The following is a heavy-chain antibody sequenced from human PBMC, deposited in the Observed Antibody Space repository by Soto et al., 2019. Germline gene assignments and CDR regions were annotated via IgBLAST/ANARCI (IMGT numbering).Heavy chain of an antibody. J-gene: IGHJ4*02. V-gene: IGHV1-2*04. CDR3: ARGVSGWSPFDL. Sequence: QVQLVQSGAEVKKPGASVKVSCTASGYTFTDYYVHWVRQAPGQGLEWMGWINVNSGVTNLAQKFQDWVTLSRDTSVITAYMELNSLKSDGTAVFFCARGVSGWSPFDLWGQGTLVTVSS. D-gene: IGHD6-19*01. CDR1: GYTFTDYY. CDR2: INVNSGVT.